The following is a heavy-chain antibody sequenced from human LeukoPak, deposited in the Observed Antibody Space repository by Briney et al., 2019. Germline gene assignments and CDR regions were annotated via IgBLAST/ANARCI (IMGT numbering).Heavy chain of an antibody. Sequence: SETLSLTCTVSGYSISSGYYWGWIRQPPGKGLEWIGSIYHSGSTYYNPSLKSRVTISVDTSKNQFSLKLSSVTAADTAVYYCARDSGGSYPNWFDPWGQGTLVTVSS. J-gene: IGHJ5*02. CDR2: IYHSGST. CDR1: GYSISSGYY. D-gene: IGHD1-26*01. V-gene: IGHV4-38-2*02. CDR3: ARDSGGSYPNWFDP.